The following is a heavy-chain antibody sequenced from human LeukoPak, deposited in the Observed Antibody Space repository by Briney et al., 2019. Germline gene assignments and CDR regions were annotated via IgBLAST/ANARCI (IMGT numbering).Heavy chain of an antibody. J-gene: IGHJ4*02. CDR3: ARVGSSGWSQALNY. CDR1: GFTFTSYA. D-gene: IGHD6-19*01. V-gene: IGHV1-3*01. Sequence: GGSLRLSCAASGFTFTSYAMHWVRQAPGQRLEWMGWINAGNGNTKYSQKFQGRVTITRDTSASTAYMELSSLRSEDTAVYYCARVGSSGWSQALNYWGQGTPVTVSS. CDR2: INAGNGNT.